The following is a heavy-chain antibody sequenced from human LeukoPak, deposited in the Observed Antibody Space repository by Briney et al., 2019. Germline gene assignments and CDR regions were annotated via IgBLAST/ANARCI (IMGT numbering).Heavy chain of an antibody. CDR2: IYYSGST. Sequence: SETLSLTCTVSGGSISSYYWSWIRQPPGKGLEWIGYIYYSGSTNYNPSLKSRVTISVDTSKNQFSLKLSSVTAADTAVYYCARGYCGGNVYYFDYWGQGTLVTVSS. CDR3: ARGYCGGNVYYFDY. V-gene: IGHV4-59*01. D-gene: IGHD4-23*01. CDR1: GGSISSYY. J-gene: IGHJ4*02.